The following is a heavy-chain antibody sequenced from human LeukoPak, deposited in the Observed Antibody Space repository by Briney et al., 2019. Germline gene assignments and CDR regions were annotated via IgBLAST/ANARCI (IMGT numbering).Heavy chain of an antibody. CDR3: ARSFLDYMDV. D-gene: IGHD2/OR15-2a*01. CDR1: GESINPYY. J-gene: IGHJ6*03. V-gene: IGHV4-4*07. Sequence: PSETLSLTCTVAGESINPYYWNWIRQPAGKGLEWIGNIYKSGSTNYNPSLKSRVTMSLDTSKNQFSLKLRSVTAADTAVYFCARSFLDYMDVWGKGTTVTVSS. CDR2: IYKSGST.